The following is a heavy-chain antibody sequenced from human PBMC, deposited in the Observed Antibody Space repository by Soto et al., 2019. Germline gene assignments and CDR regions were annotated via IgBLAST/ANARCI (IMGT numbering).Heavy chain of an antibody. CDR2: IYYSGST. J-gene: IGHJ5*02. Sequence: PLEILSLPSTVSGGNIRSGGYYWSWIRQHPGKGLAWIGYIYYSGSTYYNPSLKSRVTISVDTSKNQFSLKLSSVTAADTAVYYCARGDSSGWYVRVSDPWGQGTLVTVSS. CDR1: GGNIRSGGYY. CDR3: ARGDSSGWYVRVSDP. V-gene: IGHV4-31*03. D-gene: IGHD6-19*01.